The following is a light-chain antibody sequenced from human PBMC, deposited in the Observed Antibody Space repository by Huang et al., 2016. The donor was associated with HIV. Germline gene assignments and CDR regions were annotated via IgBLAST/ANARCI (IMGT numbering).Light chain of an antibody. CDR1: QSVSSN. V-gene: IGKV3-15*01. J-gene: IGKJ5*01. Sequence: EIVMTQSPATLSVSPGERATLSCRASQSVSSNLAWYQQRPGQAPRLLIYGAAPRATGIPARFIGSGSGTEFTLTISSLQSEDFAVYYCQQYNNWPPKITFGQGTRLEIK. CDR3: QQYNNWPPKIT. CDR2: GAA.